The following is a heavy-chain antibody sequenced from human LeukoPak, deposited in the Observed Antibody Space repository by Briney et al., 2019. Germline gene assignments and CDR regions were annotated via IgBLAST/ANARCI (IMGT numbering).Heavy chain of an antibody. CDR2: INPNSGGT. CDR1: GYTFTRYY. D-gene: IGHD5-18*01. Sequence: ASVKVSCKASGYTFTRYYMHWVRQAPGQGLEWMGWINPNSGGTNYAQKFQGRVTMTRDTSISTAYMELSRLRSDDTAVYYCARDTAMVRRRGVDYWGQGTLVTVSS. J-gene: IGHJ4*02. V-gene: IGHV1-2*02. CDR3: ARDTAMVRRRGVDY.